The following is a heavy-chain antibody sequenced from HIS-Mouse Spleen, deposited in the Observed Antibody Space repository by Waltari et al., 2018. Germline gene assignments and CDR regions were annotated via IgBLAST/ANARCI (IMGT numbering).Heavy chain of an antibody. CDR2: IYYSGST. CDR3: ARHLSAYSSSDY. D-gene: IGHD6-6*01. J-gene: IGHJ4*02. CDR1: GGSISSYY. V-gene: IGHV4-59*08. Sequence: QVQLQESGPGLVKPSETLSLTCTVSGGSISSYYWRWLRQPPGKGLEWIGYIYYSGSTNYNPSLKSRVTISVDTSKNQFSLKLSSVTAADTAVYYCARHLSAYSSSDYWGQGTLVTVSS.